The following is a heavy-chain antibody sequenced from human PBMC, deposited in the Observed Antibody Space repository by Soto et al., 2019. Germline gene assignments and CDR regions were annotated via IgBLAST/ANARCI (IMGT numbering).Heavy chain of an antibody. CDR2: ISGTSPRT. D-gene: IGHD3-3*01. V-gene: IGHV3-23*01. CDR3: ATRIFGVEY. Sequence: EVQLLESGGGLVQPGGSLRLSCAASGFTFSAYAMSWVRQAPGKGLEWVSAISGTSPRTYYADSVQGRFRISTDSSRKALVLQMNTLRAEDTAVYFCATRIFGVEYWGQGTLVTVSS. J-gene: IGHJ4*02. CDR1: GFTFSAYA.